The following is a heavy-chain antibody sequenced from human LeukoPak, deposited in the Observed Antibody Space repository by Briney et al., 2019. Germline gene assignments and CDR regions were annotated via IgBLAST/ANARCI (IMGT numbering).Heavy chain of an antibody. Sequence: TASETLSLTCTVSGGSISSTTYYWGWIRQPPGKGLEWIGSIYYSGNTYYNPSLKSRVTISADTYKTPFSLTLSSVTAADTAVYYCAKHRIPSYYDILTNWALPFDYWGQGTLVTVSS. J-gene: IGHJ4*02. CDR2: IYYSGNT. CDR3: AKHRIPSYYDILTNWALPFDY. D-gene: IGHD3-9*01. CDR1: GGSISSTTYY. V-gene: IGHV4-39*01.